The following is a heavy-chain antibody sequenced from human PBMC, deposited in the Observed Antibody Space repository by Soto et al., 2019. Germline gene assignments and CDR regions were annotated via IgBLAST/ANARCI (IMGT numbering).Heavy chain of an antibody. V-gene: IGHV6-1*01. CDR1: GDSVSSNSAA. D-gene: IGHD3-3*01. CDR3: AKTYDFSTGSGGMDV. Sequence: PSQPLSLPCAISGDSVSSNSAAWNWIRQSPSRGLEWLGRTYYRSKWYNDYVVSVKSRITINPDTSKNQFSLQLSSVTPEDTAVYYCAKTYDFSTGSGGMDVWGQGTTVTVSS. J-gene: IGHJ6*02. CDR2: TYYRSKWYN.